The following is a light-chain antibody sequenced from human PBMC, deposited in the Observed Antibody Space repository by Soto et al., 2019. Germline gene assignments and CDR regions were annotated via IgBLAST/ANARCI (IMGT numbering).Light chain of an antibody. CDR1: QSITNDY. CDR3: EQYGSSPYT. V-gene: IGKV3-20*01. Sequence: IVLTQSPGTLSLSPGERVTLSCRARQSITNDYLAWYQQKAGQAPRLLIFGASNRAAGIPDRFSGSGSGTDFSLTISKLEPEDFAVYYCEQYGSSPYTFGQGTKLDI. CDR2: GAS. J-gene: IGKJ2*01.